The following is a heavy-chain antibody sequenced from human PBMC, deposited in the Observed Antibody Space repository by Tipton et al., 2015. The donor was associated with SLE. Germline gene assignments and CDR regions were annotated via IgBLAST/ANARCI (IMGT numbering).Heavy chain of an antibody. Sequence: LRLSCTVSGGSISSSSYYWGWIRQPPGKGLEWIGSVYYSGSTYYNPSLKSRVTISVDTSKNQFSLKLSSVTAADTAVYYCASHNPTIGSGYYFFDYWGQGTLVTVSS. CDR1: GGSISSSSYY. CDR2: VYYSGST. CDR3: ASHNPTIGSGYYFFDY. J-gene: IGHJ4*02. V-gene: IGHV4-39*01. D-gene: IGHD3-3*01.